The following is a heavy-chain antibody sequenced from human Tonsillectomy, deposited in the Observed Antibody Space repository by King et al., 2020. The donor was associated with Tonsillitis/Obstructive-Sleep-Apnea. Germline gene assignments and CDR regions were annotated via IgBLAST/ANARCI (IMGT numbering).Heavy chain of an antibody. CDR1: GFTFDDYA. V-gene: IGHV3-9*01. CDR2: ISWNSGSI. J-gene: IGHJ6*03. CDR3: SKDINRSWVGHYYFYMDV. Sequence: VQLVESGGGLVQPGRSLRLSCAASGFTFDDYAMHWVRQAPGKGLEWVSGISWNSGSIGYADSVKGRFTISSDNAKNSLYLQMNSLRAEDTALYYCSKDINRSWVGHYYFYMDVWGKGTTVTVSS. D-gene: IGHD6-13*01.